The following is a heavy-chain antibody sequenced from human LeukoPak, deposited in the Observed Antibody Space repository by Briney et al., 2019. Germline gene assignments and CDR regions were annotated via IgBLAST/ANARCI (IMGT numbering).Heavy chain of an antibody. Sequence: SETLSLTCTVSGGSISSYYWSWIRQPPGKGLEWIGYIYYSGSTNYNPSLKSRVTISVDTSKNQFSLKLSSVTAADTVVYYCARQPYDYVWGSYRINWFDPWGQGTLVTVSS. CDR3: ARQPYDYVWGSYRINWFDP. V-gene: IGHV4-59*08. CDR1: GGSISSYY. J-gene: IGHJ5*02. D-gene: IGHD3-16*02. CDR2: IYYSGST.